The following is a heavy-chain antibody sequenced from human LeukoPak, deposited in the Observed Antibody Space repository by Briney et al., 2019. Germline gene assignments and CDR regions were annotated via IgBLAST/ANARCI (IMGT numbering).Heavy chain of an antibody. CDR1: GGSISSYY. Sequence: SETLSLTCTVSGGSISSYYWSWIRQPAGKGLEWIGRIYTSGSTNYNPSLKSRVTMSVDTSKNQFSLKLSSVTAADTAVYYCAREVVVTPYYYFDYWGQGTLVTVSS. CDR3: AREVVVTPYYYFDY. V-gene: IGHV4-4*07. CDR2: IYTSGST. D-gene: IGHD2-15*01. J-gene: IGHJ4*02.